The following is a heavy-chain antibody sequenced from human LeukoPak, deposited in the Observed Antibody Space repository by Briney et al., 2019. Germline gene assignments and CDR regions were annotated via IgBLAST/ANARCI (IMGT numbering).Heavy chain of an antibody. D-gene: IGHD2-15*01. Sequence: PGGSLRLSCATSGFTCTSFAMNWVRQAPGKGLEWISTISGSGGSTYYADSVKGRFTISRDNSKNTLYLQMNSLRAEDTAVYYCAKGLCTRGSCRGLCDSWGQGTLVTVSS. CDR1: GFTCTSFA. CDR2: ISGSGGST. CDR3: AKGLCTRGSCRGLCDS. V-gene: IGHV3-23*01. J-gene: IGHJ5*02.